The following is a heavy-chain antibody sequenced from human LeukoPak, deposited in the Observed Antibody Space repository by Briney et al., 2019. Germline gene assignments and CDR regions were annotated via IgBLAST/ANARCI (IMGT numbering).Heavy chain of an antibody. CDR1: GFTFSSYW. CDR2: INSDGSST. Sequence: PGGSLRLSCAASGFTFSSYWMHWVRQAPGKGLVWVSRINSDGSSTSYADSVKGRFTISRDNAKNTLYLQMNSLRAEGTAVYYCARGGSSSWNNWFDPWGQGTLVTVSS. V-gene: IGHV3-74*01. CDR3: ARGGSSSWNNWFDP. D-gene: IGHD6-13*01. J-gene: IGHJ5*02.